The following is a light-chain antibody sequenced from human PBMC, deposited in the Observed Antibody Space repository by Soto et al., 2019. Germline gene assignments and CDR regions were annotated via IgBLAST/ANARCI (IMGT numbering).Light chain of an antibody. V-gene: IGLV1-47*01. Sequence: QSVLTQPPSASGTPRQRVTISCSGSSSNIGTNYVYWYQQLPGMAPKLLIYRSDQRPSGVPDRLSGSKSGTSASLAISGLRSEDEADYYCATWDDTLSGVVFGGGTKLTVL. CDR1: SSNIGTNY. CDR3: ATWDDTLSGVV. J-gene: IGLJ2*01. CDR2: RSD.